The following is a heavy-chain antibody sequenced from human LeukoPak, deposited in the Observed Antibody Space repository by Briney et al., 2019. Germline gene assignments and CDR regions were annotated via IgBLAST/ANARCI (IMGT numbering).Heavy chain of an antibody. J-gene: IGHJ4*02. V-gene: IGHV4-39*01. CDR1: GGSISSSSYY. CDR2: IYYSGST. CDR3: ARLGYSYSSDFDY. Sequence: SETLSLTCTVSGGSISSSSYYWGWIRQPPGKGLEWIGSIYYSGSTYYNPSLKSRVTISVDTSKNQFSLKLSSVTAADTAVYYCARLGYSYSSDFDYWGQGTLVTVSS. D-gene: IGHD5-18*01.